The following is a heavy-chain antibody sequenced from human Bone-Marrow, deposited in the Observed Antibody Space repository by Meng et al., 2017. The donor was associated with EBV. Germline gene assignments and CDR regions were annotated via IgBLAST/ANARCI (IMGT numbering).Heavy chain of an antibody. J-gene: IGHJ4*02. V-gene: IGHV4-39*07. CDR3: VRRPWGLHDYFDH. CDR1: GGSISSSNYY. Sequence: QLPLHESGPGLVKPSESLSLTCNVSGGSISSSNYYWGWIRQPPGKGLEWIGDFYYTGTTYFNPSLKRRLSMSIDTSKNQFSLRLTSVTAADTAVYYCVRRPWGLHDYFDHWGQGALVTVSS. CDR2: FYYTGTT. D-gene: IGHD1-26*01.